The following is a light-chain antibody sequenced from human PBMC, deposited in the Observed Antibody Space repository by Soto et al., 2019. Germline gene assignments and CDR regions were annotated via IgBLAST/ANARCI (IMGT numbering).Light chain of an antibody. Sequence: EIVMTQSPATLSVSPGEGGTLSCRASQSISSNLAWYQQKPGQAPRLLMFRTSSRATGIPDRFSGSGSGTDFTLTISRLEPEDFAVYYCQQYGSSPWTFGQGTKVDIK. V-gene: IGKV3-20*01. CDR2: RTS. CDR1: QSISSN. J-gene: IGKJ1*01. CDR3: QQYGSSPWT.